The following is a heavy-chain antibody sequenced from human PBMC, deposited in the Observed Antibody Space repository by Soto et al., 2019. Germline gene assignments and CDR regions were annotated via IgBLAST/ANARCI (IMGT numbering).Heavy chain of an antibody. J-gene: IGHJ6*02. CDR1: GFTVSSNY. V-gene: IGHV3-53*04. Sequence: EVQLVESGGGLVQPGGSLRLSCAASGFTVSSNYMSWVRQAPGKGLEWVSVIYSGGSTYYADSVKGRFTISRHNSKNTLYLQMNSLRAEDTAVYYCARETYYGSGSHNYYYYYGMDVWGQGTTVTVSS. D-gene: IGHD3-10*01. CDR3: ARETYYGSGSHNYYYYYGMDV. CDR2: IYSGGST.